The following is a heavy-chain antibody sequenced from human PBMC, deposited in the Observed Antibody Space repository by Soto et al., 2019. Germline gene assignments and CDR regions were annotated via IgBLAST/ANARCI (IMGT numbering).Heavy chain of an antibody. CDR3: ARDQGSHPGD. V-gene: IGHV4-4*02. CDR1: GVSISSDNW. J-gene: IGHJ4*02. D-gene: IGHD6-13*01. Sequence: QVQLQESGPGLVRPSGTVSLTCAVSGVSISSDNWWCWVRQPPGKGLEWIGEIHHSGSTNYNPSLKSRVTMSVVPSKDLFSLTLNSVTAADTAFYYCARDQGSHPGDWGQGTLVSVSS. CDR2: IHHSGST.